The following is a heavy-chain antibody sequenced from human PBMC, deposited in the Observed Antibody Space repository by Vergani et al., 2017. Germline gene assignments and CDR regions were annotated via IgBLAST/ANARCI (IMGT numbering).Heavy chain of an antibody. CDR2: INHSGTI. V-gene: IGHV4-34*01. CDR1: GGSLSGYY. CDR3: ARRAERWETLLRDDFDV. Sequence: QVQLQQWGPGLLKPSETLSLTCAVYGGSLSGYYWSWIRLAPGKGLEWIGEINHSGTINYNPTLKSPFNVSIDTSRDHFSLKLRSVSAADTAVYVCARRAERWETLLRDDFDVWGQGTFVTVSP. J-gene: IGHJ3*01. D-gene: IGHD1-26*01.